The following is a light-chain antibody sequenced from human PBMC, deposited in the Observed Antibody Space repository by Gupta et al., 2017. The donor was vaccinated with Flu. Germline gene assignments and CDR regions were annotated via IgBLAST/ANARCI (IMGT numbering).Light chain of an antibody. Sequence: TCSGDNLYDKYVSWYQQRPGQSPALVIHEDTKRPPGIPERFPGSNSGNTATLIISVTQAMDEADYYCQAWDSTSYVFGTGTRVTVL. V-gene: IGLV3-1*01. J-gene: IGLJ1*01. CDR1: NLYDKY. CDR2: EDT. CDR3: QAWDSTSYV.